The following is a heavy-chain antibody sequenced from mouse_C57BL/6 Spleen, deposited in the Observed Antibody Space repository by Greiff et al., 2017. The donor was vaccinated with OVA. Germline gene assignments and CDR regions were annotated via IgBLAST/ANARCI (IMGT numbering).Heavy chain of an antibody. CDR2: IYPRSGNT. J-gene: IGHJ4*01. D-gene: IGHD4-1*01. CDR1: GYTFTSYG. Sequence: QVQLKQSGAELARPGASVKLSCKASGYTFTSYGISWVKQRTGQGLEWIGEIYPRSGNTYYNEKFKGKATLTAEKSSSTAYMQLSSLTSEDSAVYFCARSTGGDAMDYWGQGTSVTVSS. V-gene: IGHV1-81*01. CDR3: ARSTGGDAMDY.